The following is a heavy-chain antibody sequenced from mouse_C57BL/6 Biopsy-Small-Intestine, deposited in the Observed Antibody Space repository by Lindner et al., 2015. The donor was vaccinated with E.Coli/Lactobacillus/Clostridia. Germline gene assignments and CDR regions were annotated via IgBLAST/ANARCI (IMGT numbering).Heavy chain of an antibody. CDR3: ARVIVVTISATTGDY. Sequence: SVKVSCKTSGYSFSNYGISWVRQAPGQGLEWMGWINGYNGNTNYAQKFQGRVTMTTDTSTSTVYMELRSLRSDDTAIYYCARVIVVTISATTGDYWGQGTLVNVSS. J-gene: IGHJ4*01. CDR2: INGYNGNT. V-gene: IGHV1S61*01. CDR1: GYSFSNYG. D-gene: IGHD1-1*01.